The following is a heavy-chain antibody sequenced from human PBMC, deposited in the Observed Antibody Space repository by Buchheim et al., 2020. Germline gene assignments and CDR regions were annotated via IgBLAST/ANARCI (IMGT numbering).Heavy chain of an antibody. V-gene: IGHV3-11*05. D-gene: IGHD3-10*01. J-gene: IGHJ6*02. CDR2: ISTSSTDT. CDR1: GFTFSDFY. Sequence: QVQLVESGGGLVKPGGSLKLSCAASGFTFSDFYMTWIRQAPGKGLEWASYISTSSTDTDFADSVKGRFTISRDNAKNSLYLQMNSLRAEDTAVYYCARYFGAGSSYGMDVWGQGTT. CDR3: ARYFGAGSSYGMDV.